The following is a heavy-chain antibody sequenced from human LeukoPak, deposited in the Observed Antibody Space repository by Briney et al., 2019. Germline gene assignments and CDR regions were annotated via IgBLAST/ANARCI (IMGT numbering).Heavy chain of an antibody. J-gene: IGHJ5*02. CDR3: AKGGQQLLNDWFDP. CDR1: GFTFDDYA. CDR2: ISWNSDNV. D-gene: IGHD6-13*01. V-gene: IGHV3-9*03. Sequence: GGSLRLSCAASGFTFDDYAMHWVRQAPGKGLEWVSGISWNSDNVDYADSVKGRFTISRDNAKDSLYLQMNSLRTEDMALYYCAKGGQQLLNDWFDPWGQGTLVTVSS.